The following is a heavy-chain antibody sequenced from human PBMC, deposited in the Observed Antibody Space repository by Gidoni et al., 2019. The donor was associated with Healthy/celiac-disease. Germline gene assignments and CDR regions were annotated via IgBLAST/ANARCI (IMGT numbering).Heavy chain of an antibody. CDR3: ARGGNLYYFDY. D-gene: IGHD2-15*01. Sequence: QVQLQQWGAGLLKPSETLSLTCAVYGGSFSGYYWSWIRQPPGKGLEWIGEINHSGSTNYNPSLKSRVTISVDTSKNQFSLKLCSVTAADTAVYYCARGGNLYYFDYWGQGTLVTVSS. J-gene: IGHJ4*02. CDR1: GGSFSGYY. V-gene: IGHV4-34*01. CDR2: INHSGST.